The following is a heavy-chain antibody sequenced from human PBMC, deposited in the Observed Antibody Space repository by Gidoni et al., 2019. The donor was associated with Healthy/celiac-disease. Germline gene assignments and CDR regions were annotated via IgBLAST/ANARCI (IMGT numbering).Heavy chain of an antibody. CDR1: GFTFSNAW. D-gene: IGHD3-10*01. CDR2: IKIKTDGGTT. J-gene: IGHJ4*02. Sequence: EVQLVESGGGLVKPGGSLRLSCAASGFTFSNAWMSWVRQAPGQGLAWVGRIKIKTDGGTTDYDAPVKGRFNMSRDDSKNTLYLKRNSLKTEDTAVYYCTTARRLLWFGELPADYWGQGTLVTVSS. CDR3: TTARRLLWFGELPADY. V-gene: IGHV3-15*01.